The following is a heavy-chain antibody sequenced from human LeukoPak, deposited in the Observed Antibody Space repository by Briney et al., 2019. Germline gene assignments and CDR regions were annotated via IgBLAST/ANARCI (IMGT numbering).Heavy chain of an antibody. D-gene: IGHD4-23*01. V-gene: IGHV4-59*01. J-gene: IGHJ2*01. Sequence: SETLSLTCSVSGGSISGYYWSWIRKPPGKGLEWIGFIYHKGSTNYNPSLKSRITISVDTSKNQFSLKLNSVTAADTAIFYCARIRRYDYDGFRPGWVYWYFDVWGRGTLVTVSS. CDR1: GGSISGYY. CDR3: ARIRRYDYDGFRPGWVYWYFDV. CDR2: IYHKGST.